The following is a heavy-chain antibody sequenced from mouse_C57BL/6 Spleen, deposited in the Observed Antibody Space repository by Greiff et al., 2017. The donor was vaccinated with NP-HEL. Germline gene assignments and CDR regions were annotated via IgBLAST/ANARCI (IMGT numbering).Heavy chain of an antibody. J-gene: IGHJ1*03. D-gene: IGHD2-1*01. CDR3: ARSSYGNYVYWYFDV. V-gene: IGHV7-3*01. Sequence: EVKLVESGGGLVQPGGSLSLSCAASGFTFTDYYMSWVRPPPGKALEWLGFIRNKANGYTTEYSASVKGRFTISRDNSQSILYLQMNALRAEDSATYYCARSSYGNYVYWYFDVWGTGTTVTVSS. CDR1: GFTFTDYY. CDR2: IRNKANGYTT.